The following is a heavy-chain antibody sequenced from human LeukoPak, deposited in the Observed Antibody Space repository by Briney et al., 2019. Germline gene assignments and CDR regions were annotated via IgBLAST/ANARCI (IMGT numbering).Heavy chain of an antibody. Sequence: ASVKVSCKASAYTFTNYYLHWVRQAPGQGLEWMGIINPSGGSTSYAQKFQGRVTMTRDTSTSTVYMELSSLGSEDTAVYYCAREGSSGQLLWGQGSMVTVSS. CDR3: AREGSSGQLL. J-gene: IGHJ3*01. V-gene: IGHV1-46*01. D-gene: IGHD3-22*01. CDR2: INPSGGST. CDR1: AYTFTNYY.